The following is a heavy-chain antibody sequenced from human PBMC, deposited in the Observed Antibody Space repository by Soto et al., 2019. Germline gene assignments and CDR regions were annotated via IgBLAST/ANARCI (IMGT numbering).Heavy chain of an antibody. J-gene: IGHJ4*02. V-gene: IGHV1-46*01. CDR3: ARELYRGPHSSSGSMGIDY. CDR1: GYTFTSYY. Sequence: ASVKVSCKASGYTFTSYYMHWVRQAPGQGLEWMGIINPSGGSTGYAQKFRGRVTMTRNTSISTAYMELSSLRSEDTAVYYCARELYRGPHSSSGSMGIDYWGQGTLVTVSS. D-gene: IGHD6-13*01. CDR2: INPSGGST.